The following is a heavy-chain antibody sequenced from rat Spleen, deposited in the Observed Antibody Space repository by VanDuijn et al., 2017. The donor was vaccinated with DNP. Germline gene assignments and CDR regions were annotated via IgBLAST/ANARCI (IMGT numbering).Heavy chain of an antibody. J-gene: IGHJ3*01. CDR3: VRWNSGHFDY. Sequence: EVQLVESGGGLVQPGRSLKLSCAASGFTFSAYYMAWVRQAPAKGLEWVAYIGSPAYAPYYADSVKGRFTISRDNAKSTLHLQMNSLRSEDMATYYCVRWNSGHFDYWGQGTLVTVSS. CDR2: IGSPAYAP. V-gene: IGHV5-22*01. D-gene: IGHD4-3*01. CDR1: GFTFSAYY.